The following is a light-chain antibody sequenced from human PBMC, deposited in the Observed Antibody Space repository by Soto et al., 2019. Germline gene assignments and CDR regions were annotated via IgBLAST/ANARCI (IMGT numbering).Light chain of an antibody. CDR3: QQYGSSGT. CDR1: QSVSRK. CDR2: GAS. Sequence: ESVLTQSPGTLSLSPGERSTLSCRASQSVSRKLAWYQQTRGQAPRLLIYGASNRATGIPDRFSGSGSGTDFTLTISRLEPEDFAVFYCQQYGSSGTFGQGTKVDIK. J-gene: IGKJ1*01. V-gene: IGKV3-20*01.